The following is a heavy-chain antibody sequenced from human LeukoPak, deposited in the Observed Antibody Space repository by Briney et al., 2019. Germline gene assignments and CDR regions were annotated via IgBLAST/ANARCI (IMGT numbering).Heavy chain of an antibody. D-gene: IGHD3-22*01. J-gene: IGHJ5*02. V-gene: IGHV1-69*05. CDR1: GGTFSSYA. CDR2: IIPIFGTA. Sequence: ASVKVSCKASGGTFSSYAISWVRQAPGQGLEWMGGIIPIFGTANYAQKFQGRVTITTDESTSTAYMELSSLRSEDTAVYYCASSYYYDSSGYYLYNWFDPWGQGTLVTVSS. CDR3: ASSYYYDSSGYYLYNWFDP.